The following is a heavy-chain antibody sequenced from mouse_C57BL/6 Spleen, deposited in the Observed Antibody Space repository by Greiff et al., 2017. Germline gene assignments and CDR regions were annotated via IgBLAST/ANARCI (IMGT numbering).Heavy chain of an antibody. Sequence: EVQLQQSGPELVKPGASVKIPCKASGYTFTDYNMDWVKQSHGKSLEWIGDINPNNGGTIYNQKFKGKATLTVDKSSSTAYMELRSLTSEDTAVYYCARRHYGSSYGWYCDVWGTGTTVTVSS. D-gene: IGHD1-1*01. V-gene: IGHV1-18*01. CDR1: GYTFTDYN. CDR2: INPNNGGT. J-gene: IGHJ1*03. CDR3: ARRHYGSSYGWYCDV.